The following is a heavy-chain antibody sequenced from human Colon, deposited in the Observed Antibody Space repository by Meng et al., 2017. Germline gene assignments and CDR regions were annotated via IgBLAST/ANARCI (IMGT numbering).Heavy chain of an antibody. Sequence: ASVKVSCKASGYTFTSYDINWVRQATGQGLEWMGWMNPNSGNTGYAQKFQGRVTMTRNTSISTAYMELSSLRSEDTAVYYCARGHVAATSYYYYYYGMDVWGRGTTVTVSS. CDR1: GYTFTSYD. J-gene: IGHJ6*02. V-gene: IGHV1-8*01. D-gene: IGHD2-15*01. CDR2: MNPNSGNT. CDR3: ARGHVAATSYYYYYYGMDV.